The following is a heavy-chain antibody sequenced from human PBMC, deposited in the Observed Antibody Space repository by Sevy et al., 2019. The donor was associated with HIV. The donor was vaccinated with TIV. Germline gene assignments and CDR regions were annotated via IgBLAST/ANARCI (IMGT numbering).Heavy chain of an antibody. CDR3: ARVPTYYYGSSTYLNY. J-gene: IGHJ4*02. Sequence: ASVKVSCKASGFSFSSYGFTWVRQAPGQGLEWMGWVGVYNGNSNSAQRLQGRVTLTTDTSTSTVCMELSGLKSDDTAVYYCARVPTYYYGSSTYLNYGGQGTPVTVPS. CDR2: VGVYNGNS. V-gene: IGHV1-18*01. D-gene: IGHD3-10*01. CDR1: GFSFSSYG.